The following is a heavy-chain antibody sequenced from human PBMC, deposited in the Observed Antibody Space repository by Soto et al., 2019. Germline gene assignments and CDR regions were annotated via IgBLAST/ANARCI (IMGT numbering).Heavy chain of an antibody. J-gene: IGHJ4*02. D-gene: IGHD3-22*01. CDR2: ISAYNGNT. V-gene: IGHV1-18*01. CDR1: GDSVTSYG. CDR3: ASQFYYDSSGYAFDY. Sequence: ASVKLSCTACGDSVTSYGISWVRQAPKQGLEWMGWISAYNGNTNYAQKLQGRDTMTTDTSTSTAYMELRSLRSDDTAVYYCASQFYYDSSGYAFDYWGQGTLVTVSS.